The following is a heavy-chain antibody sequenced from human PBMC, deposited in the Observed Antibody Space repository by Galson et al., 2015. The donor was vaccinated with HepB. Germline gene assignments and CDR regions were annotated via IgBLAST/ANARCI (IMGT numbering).Heavy chain of an antibody. D-gene: IGHD3-10*01. CDR3: ARSLKLWFGESTYYYYGMDV. V-gene: IGHV1-8*01. J-gene: IGHJ6*02. Sequence: SVKVSCKASGYTFTSYDINWVRQATGQGLEWMGWMNPNSGNTGYAQKFQGRVTMTRNTSISTAYMELSSLRSEDTAVYYCARSLKLWFGESTYYYYGMDVWGQGTTVTVSS. CDR2: MNPNSGNT. CDR1: GYTFTSYD.